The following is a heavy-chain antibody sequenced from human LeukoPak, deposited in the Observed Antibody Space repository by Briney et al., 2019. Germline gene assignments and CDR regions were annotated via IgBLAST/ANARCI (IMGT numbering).Heavy chain of an antibody. CDR1: GFTFTSYW. V-gene: IGHV3-74*01. D-gene: IGHD6-13*01. J-gene: IGHJ6*02. CDR2: INTDGTIT. Sequence: GGSLRLSCAASGFTFTSYWMHWVSHAPGKGLVWLSRINTDGTITSYADSLEGRFTISRDNAKNSLYLQMNSLRAEDTAVYYCAKEIAAAGFYYFYYGMDVWGQGTTVTVSS. CDR3: AKEIAAAGFYYFYYGMDV.